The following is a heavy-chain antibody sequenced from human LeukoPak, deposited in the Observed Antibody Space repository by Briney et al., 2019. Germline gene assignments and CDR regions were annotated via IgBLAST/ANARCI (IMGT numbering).Heavy chain of an antibody. D-gene: IGHD3-10*01. Sequence: GGSLRLSCAASGFTFSNFAMNWVRQAPGKGLEWVSSIGSSSNYIYYADSVKGRFTVSRDNAKNSLYLQMHSLRAEDTAVYYCARATGLDAFDIWGQGTMVTVSS. CDR1: GFTFSNFA. V-gene: IGHV3-21*01. CDR3: ARATGLDAFDI. J-gene: IGHJ3*02. CDR2: IGSSSNYI.